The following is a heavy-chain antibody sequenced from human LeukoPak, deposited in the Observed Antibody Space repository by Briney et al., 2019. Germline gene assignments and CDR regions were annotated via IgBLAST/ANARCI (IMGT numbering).Heavy chain of an antibody. CDR3: ARGGRSGWYGAYFDY. J-gene: IGHJ4*02. D-gene: IGHD6-19*01. CDR1: GFPSSIHE. V-gene: IGHV3-48*03. CDR2: ISSSGSTL. Sequence: GGTVSLSCAASGFPSSIHEMMCARQTPGKALESGLYISSSGSTLYYADSVKRRFNISRDNDKNSLYLQMNSLRAEDTAVHYCARGGRSGWYGAYFDYWGQGTLVTVSS.